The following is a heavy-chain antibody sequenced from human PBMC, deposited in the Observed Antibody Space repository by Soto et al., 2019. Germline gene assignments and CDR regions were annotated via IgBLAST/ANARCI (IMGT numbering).Heavy chain of an antibody. CDR3: ARLPPAYYYNSPGYPAGGLEPFDY. CDR1: GGSINNYY. J-gene: IGHJ4*02. Sequence: PSETLSLTCTVSGGSINNYYWSWIRQPPGKGLEWIGYMYSSGSTRYSPSFQGQVTISADKSIRTAYLQWSSLKTSDTAMYYCARLPPAYYYNSPGYPAGGLEPFDYWGQGTLVTVSS. CDR2: MYSSGST. D-gene: IGHD3-22*01. V-gene: IGHV4-59*12.